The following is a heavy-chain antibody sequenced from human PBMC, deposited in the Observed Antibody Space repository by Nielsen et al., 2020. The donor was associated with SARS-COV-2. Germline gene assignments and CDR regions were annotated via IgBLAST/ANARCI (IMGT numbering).Heavy chain of an antibody. CDR3: ARDRQKRFDP. CDR2: INADNGNT. Sequence: ASVKVSCKASGYSFTTYAIHWARQAPGQRLEWMGWINADNGNTRYSQEFQGRVTLNRDTSASTAYMELSSLRSEDTAVYYCARDRQKRFDPWGQGTPVTVSS. V-gene: IGHV1-3*01. J-gene: IGHJ5*02. CDR1: GYSFTTYA.